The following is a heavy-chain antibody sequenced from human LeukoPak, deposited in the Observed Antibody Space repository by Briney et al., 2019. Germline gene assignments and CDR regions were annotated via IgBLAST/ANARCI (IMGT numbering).Heavy chain of an antibody. Sequence: GESLKISCKGAGYSFTNYWVGWVRQMPGKGLEWMGITYPSDSDTRYSPSFQGQVTISADKSINTAYLQWSSLKASDTAIYYCARHYRGPPRRGDNYFDPWGQGTLVTVSS. CDR2: TYPSDSDT. D-gene: IGHD4/OR15-4a*01. CDR3: ARHYRGPPRRGDNYFDP. CDR1: GYSFTNYW. J-gene: IGHJ5*02. V-gene: IGHV5-51*01.